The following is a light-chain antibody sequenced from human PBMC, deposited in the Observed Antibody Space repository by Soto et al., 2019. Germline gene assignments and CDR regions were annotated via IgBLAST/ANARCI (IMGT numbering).Light chain of an antibody. CDR3: QQYDNLLLT. J-gene: IGKJ4*01. Sequence: DIPMTQSPSSLSASVGDRVTITCQASQDISNYLNWYQQKPGKAPKLLIYDASNLETGVPSRFSGSGSGPDFTFTISSLQPEDIATYSCQQYDNLLLTFGGGTKVEIK. CDR1: QDISNY. V-gene: IGKV1-33*01. CDR2: DAS.